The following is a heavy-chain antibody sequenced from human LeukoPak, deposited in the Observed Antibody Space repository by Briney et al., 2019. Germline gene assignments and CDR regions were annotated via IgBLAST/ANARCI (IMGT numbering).Heavy chain of an antibody. V-gene: IGHV4-59*01. Sequence: SETLSLTCTVSGGSIRGYYWSRVRQPPGKGLEWIGYIYYSGSPNYNPSLKSRVTISLDTSKTQFSLKLSSVTAADTAVYYCARDNRFCSGGSCYPGWFDPWGQGTLVTVSS. CDR2: IYYSGSP. CDR3: ARDNRFCSGGSCYPGWFDP. J-gene: IGHJ5*02. D-gene: IGHD2-15*01. CDR1: GGSIRGYY.